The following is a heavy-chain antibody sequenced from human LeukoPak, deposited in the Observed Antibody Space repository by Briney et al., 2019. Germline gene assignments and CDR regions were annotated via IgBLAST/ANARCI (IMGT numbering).Heavy chain of an antibody. CDR1: GLTFNNYW. CDR3: ARAQDTYNSLYFDY. Sequence: PGGSLRLSCAGSGLTFNNYWMHWVRQAPGKGLVWVSRIHSDGRVTTYADSVKGRFTISKDSARNTLYLQMNTLRVEDTAVYYCARAQDTYNSLYFDYWGQGALVTVSS. D-gene: IGHD5-24*01. CDR2: IHSDGRVT. V-gene: IGHV3-74*01. J-gene: IGHJ4*02.